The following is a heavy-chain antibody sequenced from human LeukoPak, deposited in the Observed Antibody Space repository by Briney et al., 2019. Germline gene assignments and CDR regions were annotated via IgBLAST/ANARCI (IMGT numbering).Heavy chain of an antibody. D-gene: IGHD3-3*01. CDR3: ATQRPDDFWSGYSD. CDR1: GGSVSSGSSF. Sequence: NPSETLSLTCTVSGGSVSSGSSFWSWIRQPAGKGLEWIGRIGNVYTSGSTDYNPSLQSRVTISLDTSENQFSLKLSSVTAADTAIYYCATQRPDDFWSGYSDWGQGTLVTVSS. CDR2: IGNVYTSGST. V-gene: IGHV4-61*02. J-gene: IGHJ4*02.